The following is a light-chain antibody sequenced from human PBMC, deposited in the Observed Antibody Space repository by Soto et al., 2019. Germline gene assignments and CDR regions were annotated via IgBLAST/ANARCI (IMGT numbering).Light chain of an antibody. Sequence: QSALTKPRSVSGSPGQSVTISCTGTSSDVGGYNYVSWYQQHPGKAPKLMIYDVSKRPSGVPDRFSGSKSGNTASLTISGLQAEDDADYYCCSYAGSYSYVFGTGTKVTVL. CDR1: SSDVGGYNY. CDR3: CSYAGSYSYV. J-gene: IGLJ1*01. V-gene: IGLV2-11*01. CDR2: DVS.